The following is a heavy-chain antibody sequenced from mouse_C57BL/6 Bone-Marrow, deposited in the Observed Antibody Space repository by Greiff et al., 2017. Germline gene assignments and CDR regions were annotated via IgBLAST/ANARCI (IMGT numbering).Heavy chain of an antibody. CDR1: GYTFTSYW. D-gene: IGHD1-1*01. J-gene: IGHJ2*01. CDR2: IHPNSGIT. CDR3: ARNSYGSIPGYFDY. Sequence: VQLQQPGAELVKPGASVKLSCKASGYTFTSYWMHWVKQRPGQGLEWIGMIHPNSGITNYNEKFKSKATLTVDKSSSTAYMQLSILTAEDSAVYYCARNSYGSIPGYFDYWCQGTTLTVSS. V-gene: IGHV1-64*01.